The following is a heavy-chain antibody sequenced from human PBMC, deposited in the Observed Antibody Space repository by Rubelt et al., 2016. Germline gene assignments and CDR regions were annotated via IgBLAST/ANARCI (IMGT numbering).Heavy chain of an antibody. CDR3: ARDPSNTSGFHAYFDY. J-gene: IGHJ4*02. V-gene: IGHV1-18*01. CDR2: ISTYNGDT. Sequence: HVQLVQSGAEVKKPGSSVKVSCNASGGTFRSSAISWVRQAPGQGLEWMCWISTYNGDTRYAQNFQGRVTMTTDTSTSTAYMELMSLRSDDTAVDSCARDPSNTSGFHAYFDYWGQGALVTVSS. D-gene: IGHD3-22*01. CDR1: GGTFRSSA.